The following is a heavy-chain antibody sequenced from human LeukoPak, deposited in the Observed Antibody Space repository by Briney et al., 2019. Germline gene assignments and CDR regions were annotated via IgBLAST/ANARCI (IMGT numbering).Heavy chain of an antibody. CDR3: ARDGTNYGDPLDY. D-gene: IGHD4-17*01. J-gene: IGHJ4*02. Sequence: PSETLSLTCTVSGGSISSYYWSWIRQPPGKGLEWIGYIYYSGSTNYSPSLKSRVTISVDTSKNQFSLKLSSVTAADTAVYYCARDGTNYGDPLDYWGQGTLVTVSS. CDR2: IYYSGST. V-gene: IGHV4-59*01. CDR1: GGSISSYY.